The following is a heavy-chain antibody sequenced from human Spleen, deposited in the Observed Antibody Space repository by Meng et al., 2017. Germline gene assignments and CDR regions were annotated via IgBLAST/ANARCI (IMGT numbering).Heavy chain of an antibody. CDR2: IYYSGST. J-gene: IGHJ6*02. V-gene: IGHV4-39*07. CDR3: ARGRFGELRDGMDV. D-gene: IGHD3-10*01. CDR1: GGSISSSSYY. Sequence: SETLSLTCTVSGGSISSSSYYWGWIRQPPGKGLEWIGSIYYSGSTYYNPSLKSRVTISVDTSKNQFSLKLSSVTAADTAVYYCARGRFGELRDGMDVWGQGTTVTVSS.